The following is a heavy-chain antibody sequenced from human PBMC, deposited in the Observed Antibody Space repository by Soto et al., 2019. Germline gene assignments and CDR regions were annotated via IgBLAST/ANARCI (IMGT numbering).Heavy chain of an antibody. J-gene: IGHJ6*02. V-gene: IGHV5-51*01. D-gene: IGHD6-13*01. CDR3: ARIAAAGPPLIIDYYYGMDV. CDR2: IYPGDSDT. Sequence: GESLKISCKGSGYSFTSYWIGWVRQMPGKGLEWMGIIYPGDSDTRYSPSFQGQVTISADKSISTAYLQWSSLKASDTAMYYCARIAAAGPPLIIDYYYGMDVWAQRTTVTVSS. CDR1: GYSFTSYW.